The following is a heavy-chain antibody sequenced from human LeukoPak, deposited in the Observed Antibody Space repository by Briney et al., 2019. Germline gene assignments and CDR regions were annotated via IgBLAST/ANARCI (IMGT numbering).Heavy chain of an antibody. Sequence: GASVTVSCKVSGSRSTSYGINWVRQAPGQGLEWVGWINRYNGKTKYGQKFQGRVTMTTDTSTSTTYMELRSLRSDDTAVYYCARDLGVTTKDPFEYWGQGTLVTVPS. V-gene: IGHV1-18*01. J-gene: IGHJ4*02. CDR3: ARDLGVTTKDPFEY. CDR1: GSRSTSYG. CDR2: INRYNGKT. D-gene: IGHD4-11*01.